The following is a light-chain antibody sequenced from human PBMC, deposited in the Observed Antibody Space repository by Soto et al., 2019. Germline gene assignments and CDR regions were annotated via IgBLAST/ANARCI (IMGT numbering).Light chain of an antibody. CDR2: VAS. V-gene: IGKV1-39*01. Sequence: SSLSAYVGARATITCRASQSISRYLNWCQQKPGKAPNRLIYVASSLQGDGPSRSISSRAGTKFTLTITSRQPEDFATVYCQQRYGTLITFGQGTRLEIK. CDR3: QQRYGTLIT. J-gene: IGKJ5*01. CDR1: QSISRY.